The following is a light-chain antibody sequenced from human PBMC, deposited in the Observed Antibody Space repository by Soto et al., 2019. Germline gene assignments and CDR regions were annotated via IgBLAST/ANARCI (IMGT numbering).Light chain of an antibody. J-gene: IGKJ4*01. CDR1: QSVSSN. Sequence: EIVMTQSPVTLSVSPGERATLSCRASQSVSSNLAWYQQKPGQSPRLLIYGASTRATAIPARFSGSGSGTEFTLTISSLQSEDFALYYCQQYNNWPLTFGGGTKVEIK. CDR3: QQYNNWPLT. CDR2: GAS. V-gene: IGKV3-15*01.